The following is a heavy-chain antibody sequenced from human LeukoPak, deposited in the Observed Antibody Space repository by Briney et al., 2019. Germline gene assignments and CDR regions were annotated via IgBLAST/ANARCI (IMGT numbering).Heavy chain of an antibody. CDR3: ARGGGWQFDY. J-gene: IGHJ4*02. CDR1: EFSVGSNY. V-gene: IGHV3-66*01. CDR2: IYSGGST. D-gene: IGHD2-15*01. Sequence: GGSLRLSCAASEFSVGSNYMTWVRQAPGKGLEWVSLIYSGGSTYYADSVKGRFTISRDNSKNTLYLQMNSLRAEDTAVYYCARGGGWQFDYWGQGTLVTVSS.